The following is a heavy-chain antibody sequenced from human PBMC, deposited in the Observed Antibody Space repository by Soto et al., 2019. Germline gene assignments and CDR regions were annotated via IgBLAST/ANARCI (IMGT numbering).Heavy chain of an antibody. CDR3: ARGDSSGYFPHYYYYCILV. V-gene: IGHV1-8*01. CDR2: MNPNSGNT. D-gene: IGHD3-22*01. CDR1: GYTFTSYD. J-gene: IGHJ6*02. Sequence: ASVKVSCKASGYTFTSYDINWVRQATGQGLEWMGWMNPNSGNTGYAQKFQGRVTMTRNTSISTAYTELSSLRSEDTAVYYCARGDSSGYFPHYYYYCILVWRQGTTVSV.